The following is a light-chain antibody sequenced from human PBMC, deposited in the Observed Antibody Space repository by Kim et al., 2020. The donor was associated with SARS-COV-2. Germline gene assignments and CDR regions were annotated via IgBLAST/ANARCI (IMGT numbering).Light chain of an antibody. CDR2: EVS. V-gene: IGLV2-23*02. J-gene: IGLJ2*01. Sequence: PGQSITISCTGTSSDIGSYNLVSWYQQHPGKAPKLMIYEVSQRPSGVSNRFSGSKSGNTASLTISGLQAEDEADYYCCSYAGSSSVFGGGTKVTVL. CDR3: CSYAGSSSV. CDR1: SSDIGSYNL.